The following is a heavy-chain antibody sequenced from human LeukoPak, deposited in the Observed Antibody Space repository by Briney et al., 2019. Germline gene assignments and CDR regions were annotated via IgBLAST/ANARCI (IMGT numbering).Heavy chain of an antibody. CDR3: AXDPGYXXXXXXXXXXXXXX. CDR2: ISGSGGST. CDR1: GFTFSSYA. Sequence: GGSLRLSCAASGFTFSSYAMSWVRQAPGKGLEWVSAISGSGGSTYYADSVKGRFTISRDNSKNTLYLQMNSLRAEDTAVYYCAXDPGYXXXXXXXXXXXXXXWG. D-gene: IGHD3-3*01. J-gene: IGHJ1*01. V-gene: IGHV3-23*01.